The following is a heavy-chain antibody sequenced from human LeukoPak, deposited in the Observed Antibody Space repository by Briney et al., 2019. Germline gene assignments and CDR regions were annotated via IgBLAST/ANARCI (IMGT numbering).Heavy chain of an antibody. CDR3: ARERIWFEEGDWDY. J-gene: IGHJ4*02. Sequence: ASVKVSCKASGYTFTSYDINWVRQAPGQGLEGMGWMNPNRGNTDYAQKFQGGVTMTRNTSISTAYMELSSLRSEDTAVYYCARERIWFEEGDWDYWGQGNLVTVSS. CDR2: MNPNRGNT. CDR1: GYTFTSYD. V-gene: IGHV1-8*01. D-gene: IGHD3-10*01.